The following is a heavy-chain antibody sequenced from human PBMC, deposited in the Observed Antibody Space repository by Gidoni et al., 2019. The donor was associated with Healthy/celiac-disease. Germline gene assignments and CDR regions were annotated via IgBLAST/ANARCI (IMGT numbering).Heavy chain of an antibody. CDR3: ARLGPYSSSPLDY. CDR2: IYYSGST. Sequence: QVQLQESGPGLVKPSETLSLTCTVSGGSISSYYWSWIRQPPGKGLEWIGYIYYSGSTNYNPALKSRVTISVDTSKNQFSLKLSSVTAADTAVYYCARLGPYSSSPLDYWGQGTLVTVSS. V-gene: IGHV4-59*08. D-gene: IGHD6-6*01. J-gene: IGHJ4*02. CDR1: GGSISSYY.